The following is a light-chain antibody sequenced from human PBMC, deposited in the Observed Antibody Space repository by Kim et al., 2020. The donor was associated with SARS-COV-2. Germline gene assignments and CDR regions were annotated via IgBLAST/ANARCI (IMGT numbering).Light chain of an antibody. Sequence: DIQMTQSPSTLCASVGDRVTITCRASQSISSWLAWYQQKPGKAPKLLIYKASSLESGVPSRFSGSGSGTEFTLTISSLQPDDFATYYFQQYNSYWTFGQGTKVDIK. CDR2: KAS. CDR1: QSISSW. CDR3: QQYNSYWT. V-gene: IGKV1-5*03. J-gene: IGKJ1*01.